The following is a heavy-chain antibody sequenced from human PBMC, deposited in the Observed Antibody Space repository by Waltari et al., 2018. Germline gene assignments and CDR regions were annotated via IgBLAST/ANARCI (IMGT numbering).Heavy chain of an antibody. CDR3: ARLGLQQLVRELFDY. J-gene: IGHJ4*02. D-gene: IGHD6-13*01. CDR1: GFTVSSNY. CDR2: INHSGST. Sequence: VQLVESGGGLIQPGGSLRLSCAASGFTVSSNYMSWIRQPPGKGLEWIGEINHSGSTNYNPSLKSRVTISVDTSKNQFSLKLSSVTAADTAVYYCARLGLQQLVRELFDYWGQGTLVTVSS. V-gene: IGHV4-34*01.